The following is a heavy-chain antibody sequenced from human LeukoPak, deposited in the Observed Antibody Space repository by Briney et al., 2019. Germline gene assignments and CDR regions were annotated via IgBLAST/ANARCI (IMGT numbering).Heavy chain of an antibody. CDR3: ASVKFLLLGVNDAFDI. J-gene: IGHJ3*02. CDR1: GGSISSSSYY. D-gene: IGHD2-15*01. CDR2: IYYSGST. Sequence: SETLSLTCTVSGGSISSSSYYWGWIRQPPGKGLEWIGSIYYSGSTYYNPSLKSRVTKSVDTSKNQFSLKLSSVTAADTAVYYCASVKFLLLGVNDAFDIWGQGTMVTVSS. V-gene: IGHV4-39*07.